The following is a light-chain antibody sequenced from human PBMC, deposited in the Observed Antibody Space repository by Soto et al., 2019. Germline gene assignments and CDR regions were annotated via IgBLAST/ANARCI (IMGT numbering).Light chain of an antibody. Sequence: EIDVTRSPSPLSASVGERVTITCLASQSIRRWFSWFQQKPGKAPKXPXDNXSSLESGVPSRLSGSGSGTDFTRTIRSLQPDEFANYDCQQFNRSPRTFEQRAKVDIK. CDR2: NXS. CDR1: QSIRRW. J-gene: IGKJ1*01. CDR3: QQFNRSPRT. V-gene: IGKV1-5*01.